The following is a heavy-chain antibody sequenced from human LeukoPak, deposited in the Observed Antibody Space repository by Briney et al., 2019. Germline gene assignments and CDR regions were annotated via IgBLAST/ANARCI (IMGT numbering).Heavy chain of an antibody. CDR1: GFPFSNYS. CDR3: ARSCDGDCYSDY. J-gene: IGHJ4*02. V-gene: IGHV3-21*01. Sequence: GGSLRLSCAASGFPFSNYSMNWVRQAPGKGLEWVSSIGSTSHFRYYADSLKGRVTISRDNAKNSLYLQMSSLRVEDTAVYYCARSCDGDCYSDYWGQGTLVTVSS. D-gene: IGHD2-21*02. CDR2: IGSTSHFR.